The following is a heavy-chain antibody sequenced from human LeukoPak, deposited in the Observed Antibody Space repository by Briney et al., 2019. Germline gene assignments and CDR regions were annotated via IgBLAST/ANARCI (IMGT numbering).Heavy chain of an antibody. CDR2: ISADGIDK. CDR3: AKDKGREGDY. CDR1: GFLFSNYG. Sequence: GSSLRLSCAASGFLFSNYGMHWVRQAPGKGLEGVAVISADGIDKYYADSVKGRFTIPRDNSKNTLYLQMSSLRPEDTAVYYCAKDKGREGDYWGQGNLVTVSS. V-gene: IGHV3-30*18. J-gene: IGHJ4*02.